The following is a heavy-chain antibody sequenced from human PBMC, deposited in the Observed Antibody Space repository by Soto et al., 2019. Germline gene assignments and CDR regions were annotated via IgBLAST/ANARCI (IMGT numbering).Heavy chain of an antibody. CDR2: INPSGGST. J-gene: IGHJ4*02. Sequence: ASVKGSCKAAGYTFTSYYMHWVRQAPGQGLEWMGIINPSGGSTSYAQKCQGRVTMARDTSTSTVYMELSSLRSEDTAVYYCARDDSSSFDYWGQGTLVTVSS. D-gene: IGHD6-13*01. V-gene: IGHV1-46*01. CDR1: GYTFTSYY. CDR3: ARDDSSSFDY.